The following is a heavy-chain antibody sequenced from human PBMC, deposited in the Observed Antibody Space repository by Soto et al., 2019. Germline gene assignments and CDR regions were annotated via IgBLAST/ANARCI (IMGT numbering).Heavy chain of an antibody. CDR1: GFTFSSYA. Sequence: GGSLRLSCSASGFTFSSYAMHWVRQAPGKGLEYVSAISSNGGSTYYADSVKGRFTISRDNSKNTLYLQMSSLRAEDTAVYYCVKGGYSYGYSSSRWGQGTLVTVSS. V-gene: IGHV3-64D*08. D-gene: IGHD5-18*01. CDR2: ISSNGGST. J-gene: IGHJ4*02. CDR3: VKGGYSYGYSSSR.